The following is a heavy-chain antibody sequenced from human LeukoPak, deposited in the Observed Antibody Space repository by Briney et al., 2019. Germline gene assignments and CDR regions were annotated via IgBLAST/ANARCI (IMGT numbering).Heavy chain of an antibody. V-gene: IGHV3-23*01. CDR3: AKDLSPADYYDSSGYYVRGDFDY. J-gene: IGHJ4*02. CDR2: ISGSGAST. Sequence: GGSLRLSCAASGFTFGSYAMTWVCQAPGKGLEWVSGISGSGASTYFADSVKGRFTISRDNSKNTLYVQMNSLRAEDTAVYFCAKDLSPADYYDSSGYYVRGDFDYWGQGTLVTVSS. D-gene: IGHD3-22*01. CDR1: GFTFGSYA.